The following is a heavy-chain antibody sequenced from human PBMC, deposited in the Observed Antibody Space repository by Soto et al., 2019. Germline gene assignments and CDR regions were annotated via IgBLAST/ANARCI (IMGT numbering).Heavy chain of an antibody. CDR3: AKDIGVAVAGNYFDY. CDR2: ISGSGGST. V-gene: IGHV3-23*01. CDR1: GFTFSSYA. Sequence: GSLRLSCAASGFTFSSYAMSWVRQAPGKGLEWVSAISGSGGSTYYADSVKGRFTISRDNSKNTLYLQMNSLRAEDTAVYYCAKDIGVAVAGNYFDYWGQGTLVTVSS. D-gene: IGHD6-19*01. J-gene: IGHJ4*02.